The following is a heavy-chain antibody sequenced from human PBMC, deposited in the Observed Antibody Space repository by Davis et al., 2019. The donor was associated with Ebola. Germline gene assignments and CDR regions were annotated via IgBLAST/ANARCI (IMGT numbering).Heavy chain of an antibody. J-gene: IGHJ6*02. CDR3: TRERNGPLYYYYGMDV. CDR2: ISSSSSYI. D-gene: IGHD2-8*01. CDR1: GFTFSRYS. V-gene: IGHV3-21*01. Sequence: GESLIISCATSGFTFSRYSMNWVRQAPGKGLEWVSSISSSSSYIYYADSVKGRSTIPRDNAKNSLYLQMNSLRADDTAVYYCTRERNGPLYYYYGMDVWGQGTTVTVSS.